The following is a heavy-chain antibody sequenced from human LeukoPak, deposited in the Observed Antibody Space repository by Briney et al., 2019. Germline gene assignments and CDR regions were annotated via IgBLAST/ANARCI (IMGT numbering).Heavy chain of an antibody. J-gene: IGHJ6*03. CDR2: IYSGGST. D-gene: IGHD3-10*01. Sequence: GGSLRLSCAASGFTVSSNYMSWVRQAPGKGLEWVSVIYSGGSTYYADSVKGRFTISRDNSKNTLYLQMNSLRAEDTAVYYCARVLRPITMVRGVIPLAMDVWGKGTTVTVSS. CDR3: ARVLRPITMVRGVIPLAMDV. V-gene: IGHV3-53*01. CDR1: GFTVSSNY.